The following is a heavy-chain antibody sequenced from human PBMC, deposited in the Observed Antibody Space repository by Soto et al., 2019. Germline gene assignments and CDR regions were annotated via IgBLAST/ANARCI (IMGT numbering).Heavy chain of an antibody. CDR1: GFTFSNFG. Sequence: QVQLVESGGGVVQPGRSLRLSCAASGFTFSNFGMHWVRQAPGKGLEWVAVISYDGSNKYYADSLKGRFTISRDNSKNTLYLHVNALRPEDTPVYYCAKDGDDSGIPYWDFDLWGRGTLVTVSS. CDR3: AKDGDDSGIPYWDFDL. J-gene: IGHJ2*01. V-gene: IGHV3-30*18. D-gene: IGHD4-17*01. CDR2: ISYDGSNK.